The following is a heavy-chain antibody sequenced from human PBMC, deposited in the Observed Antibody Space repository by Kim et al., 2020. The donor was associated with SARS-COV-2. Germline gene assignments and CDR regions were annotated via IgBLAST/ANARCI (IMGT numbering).Heavy chain of an antibody. CDR3: ARARAPPVYDSYFDS. D-gene: IGHD1-20*01. J-gene: IGHJ4*02. Sequence: DSVKGRFTTSRDHAKNSRFLQMNSLRDEDAAVYYCARARAPPVYDSYFDSWGQGTLVTVSS. V-gene: IGHV3-48*02.